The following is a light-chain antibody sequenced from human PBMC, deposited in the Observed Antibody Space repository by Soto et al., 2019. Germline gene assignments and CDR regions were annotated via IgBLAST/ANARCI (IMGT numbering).Light chain of an antibody. CDR3: QQYGSSPTWT. Sequence: EIVFTQSPCTLSLSPGERATLTCRASQSVSSNYLAWYQQKPGQAPRLLIYGASTRATGIPDRFSGSGSGTYYTLTILRLEPEHSAVYYCQQYGSSPTWTFGQGTKVDIK. CDR2: GAS. V-gene: IGKV3-20*01. CDR1: QSVSSNY. J-gene: IGKJ1*01.